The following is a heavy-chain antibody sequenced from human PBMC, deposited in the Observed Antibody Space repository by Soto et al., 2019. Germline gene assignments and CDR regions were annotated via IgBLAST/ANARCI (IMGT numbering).Heavy chain of an antibody. Sequence: PSETLSLTCTVSGGSISSYYWSSIRQPPGKGLDWIGYIYYSGSTNYNPSLKSRVTISVDTSKNQFSLKLSSVTAADTAVYYCARRGRYSYGHYYYYGMDVWGQGTTVT. CDR1: GGSISSYY. D-gene: IGHD5-18*01. V-gene: IGHV4-59*08. CDR3: ARRGRYSYGHYYYYGMDV. J-gene: IGHJ6*02. CDR2: IYYSGST.